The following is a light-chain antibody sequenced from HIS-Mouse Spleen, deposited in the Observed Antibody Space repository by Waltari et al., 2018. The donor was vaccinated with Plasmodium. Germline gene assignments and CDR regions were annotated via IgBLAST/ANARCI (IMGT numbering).Light chain of an antibody. CDR3: QQSYSTWT. CDR2: AAS. V-gene: IGKV1-39*01. Sequence: DIQMTQSPSSLSASVGDRVTITCRASQSISSYLNWYQQKPGKAPKHLIYAASSLQSGVPSRFSGSGSGTDFTLTISRLQPEDFATYNCQQSYSTWTFGQGTKVEIK. J-gene: IGKJ1*01. CDR1: QSISSY.